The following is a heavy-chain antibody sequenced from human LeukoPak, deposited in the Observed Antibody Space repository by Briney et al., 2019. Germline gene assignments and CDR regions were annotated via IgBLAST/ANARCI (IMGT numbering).Heavy chain of an antibody. Sequence: GGSLRLSCAASGFTFSSFWMTWFRQAPGKGLEWVASIKEDASEIHYVESVKGRFAISRDNAKDSLFLQMNSLRAEDTAVYYCARDGIPYGAGLYVDAFDIWGQGTVVTVSS. J-gene: IGHJ3*02. D-gene: IGHD3-10*01. CDR2: IKEDASEI. V-gene: IGHV3-7*01. CDR1: GFTFSSFW. CDR3: ARDGIPYGAGLYVDAFDI.